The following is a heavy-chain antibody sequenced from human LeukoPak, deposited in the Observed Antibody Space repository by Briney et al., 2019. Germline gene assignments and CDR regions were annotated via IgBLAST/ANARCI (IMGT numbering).Heavy chain of an antibody. J-gene: IGHJ4*02. V-gene: IGHV3-48*01. Sequence: TGGSLRLSCAASGFTFSSYSMNWVRQAPGKGLEWVSYISSSSSTIYYADSVKGRFTISRDNSKNTLYLQMNSLRAEDTAVYYCAKDWPSKSIVVVPARITMVRGVIHDFDYWGQGTLVTVSS. D-gene: IGHD3-10*01. CDR2: ISSSSSTI. CDR3: AKDWPSKSIVVVPARITMVRGVIHDFDY. CDR1: GFTFSSYS.